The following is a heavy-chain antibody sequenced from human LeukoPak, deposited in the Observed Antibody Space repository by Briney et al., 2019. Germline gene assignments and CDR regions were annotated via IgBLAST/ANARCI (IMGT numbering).Heavy chain of an antibody. J-gene: IGHJ3*02. CDR2: IGGGSTSI. CDR1: GFTFSSHS. Sequence: GGSLRLSCAASGFTFSSHSMNWVRQAPGKGLEWVSSIGGGSTSIYYAGAVKGRFTISRDNAKNSLYLQMNSLRSDDTAVYYCARVSMGHDAFDIWRQGTMVTVSS. CDR3: ARVSMGHDAFDI. V-gene: IGHV3-21*04. D-gene: IGHD5-24*01.